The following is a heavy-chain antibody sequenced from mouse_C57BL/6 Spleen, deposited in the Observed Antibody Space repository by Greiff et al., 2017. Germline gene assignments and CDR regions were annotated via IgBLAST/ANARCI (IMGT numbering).Heavy chain of an antibody. Sequence: EVMLVESGGGLVKPGGSLKLSCAASGFTFSDYGMHWVRQAPEKGLEWVAYISSGSSTIYYADTVKGRFTISRDNAKNTLFLQMTSLRSEDTAMYYGARATGTGAMDYWGQGTSVTVSS. J-gene: IGHJ4*01. CDR2: ISSGSSTI. CDR3: ARATGTGAMDY. D-gene: IGHD4-1*01. V-gene: IGHV5-17*01. CDR1: GFTFSDYG.